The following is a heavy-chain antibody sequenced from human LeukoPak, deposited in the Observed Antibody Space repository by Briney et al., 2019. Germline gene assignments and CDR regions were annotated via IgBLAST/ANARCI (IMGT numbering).Heavy chain of an antibody. J-gene: IGHJ4*02. D-gene: IGHD4-17*01. CDR2: IWYDGSIK. Sequence: PGGSLRLSCATSGSTFSDYAMQWVRQAPGKGLEWVAIIWYDGSIKYYEESVKGRFTISRDDSKNTVYLQMNSLRVEDTALYFCARSYGDYAPDYWGQGTLVTVSS. V-gene: IGHV3-33*01. CDR3: ARSYGDYAPDY. CDR1: GSTFSDYA.